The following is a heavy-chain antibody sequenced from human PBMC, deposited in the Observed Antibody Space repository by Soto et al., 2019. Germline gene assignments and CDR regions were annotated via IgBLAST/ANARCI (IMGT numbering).Heavy chain of an antibody. V-gene: IGHV3-64D*08. CDR2: ISSNGGST. D-gene: IGHD6-19*01. CDR3: VKDVPVPYIAVAGREHY. Sequence: AGGALRLSCSASGFTFSSYAMHWVRQAPGKGLEYVSAISSNGGSTYYADSVKGRFTISRDNSKNTLYLQMSSLRAEDTAVYYCVKDVPVPYIAVAGREHYWGQGTLVTVSS. CDR1: GFTFSSYA. J-gene: IGHJ4*02.